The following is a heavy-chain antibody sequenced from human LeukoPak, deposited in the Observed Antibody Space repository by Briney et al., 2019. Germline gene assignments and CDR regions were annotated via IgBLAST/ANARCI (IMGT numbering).Heavy chain of an antibody. J-gene: IGHJ6*03. CDR2: INPNSGGT. Sequence: GASVKVSCKASGYTFTDYYLHWVRQAPGQGLEWMGWINPNSGGTNYAQKFQGRVTMTRDTSISTAYMELSRLRSDDTAVYYCARSLPYYYYYMDVWGKGTTVTVSS. CDR1: GYTFTDYY. CDR3: ARSLPYYYYYMDV. V-gene: IGHV1-2*02.